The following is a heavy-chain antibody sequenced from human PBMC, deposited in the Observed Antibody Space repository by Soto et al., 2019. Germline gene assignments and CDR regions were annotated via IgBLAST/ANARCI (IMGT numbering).Heavy chain of an antibody. Sequence: GASVKVSCKASGYTFTSYDINWVRQATGQGFEYLGWMNPNSGNTNCAQKDQGRVTMTTDTSTTTAYMELRSLRSDDTAVYYCARAKKWDAGTYSFDYWGQGTLFTVSS. CDR1: GYTFTSYD. D-gene: IGHD3-10*01. J-gene: IGHJ4*02. CDR3: ARAKKWDAGTYSFDY. CDR2: MNPNSGNT. V-gene: IGHV1-8*01.